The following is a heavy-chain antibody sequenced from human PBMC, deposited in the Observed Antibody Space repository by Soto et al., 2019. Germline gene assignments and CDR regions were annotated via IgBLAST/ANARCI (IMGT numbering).Heavy chain of an antibody. V-gene: IGHV3-74*01. J-gene: IGHJ4*02. CDR3: ARDPLAAGYFDY. Sequence: PGGSLRLSCAASGFTFSSYWMHWVRQAPGKGLVWVSRINSDGSSTSYADSVKGRFTISRDNAKNTQYLQMNSLRAEDTAVYYCARDPLAAGYFDYWGQGTLVTVSS. CDR1: GFTFSSYW. CDR2: INSDGSST. D-gene: IGHD6-13*01.